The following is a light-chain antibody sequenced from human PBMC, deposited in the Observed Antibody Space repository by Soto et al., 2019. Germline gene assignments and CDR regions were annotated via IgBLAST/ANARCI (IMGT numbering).Light chain of an antibody. V-gene: IGKV3-11*01. CDR3: QQRSNWPPTWT. CDR2: DAS. Sequence: ELVLTKSPATLSFSPGERATLSCRASQSVSSYLAWYQQKPGQAPSLLIYDASNRATGIPARFSGSGSGTDFTLTISSLEPEDFAVYYCQQRSNWPPTWTFGHGTKVEIK. J-gene: IGKJ1*01. CDR1: QSVSSY.